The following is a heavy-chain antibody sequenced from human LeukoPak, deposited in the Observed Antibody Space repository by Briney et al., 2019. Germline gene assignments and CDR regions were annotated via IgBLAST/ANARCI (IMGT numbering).Heavy chain of an antibody. J-gene: IGHJ4*02. Sequence: GRSLRLSCAASGFTFSSYAMHWVRQAPGKGLEWVAVISYDGSNKYYADSVKGRFTISRDNSKNTLYLQMNSLRAEDTAVYYCAKEIIRLGELSPYFDYWGQGTLVTVSS. CDR2: ISYDGSNK. V-gene: IGHV3-30*04. D-gene: IGHD3-16*02. CDR3: AKEIIRLGELSPYFDY. CDR1: GFTFSSYA.